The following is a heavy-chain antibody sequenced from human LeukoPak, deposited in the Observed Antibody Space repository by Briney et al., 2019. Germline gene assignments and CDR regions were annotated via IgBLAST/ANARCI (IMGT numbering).Heavy chain of an antibody. CDR2: ISGSGGST. V-gene: IGHV3-23*01. Sequence: GGSLRLSCAASGFTFSSYAMSWVRQAPGKGLEWVSAISGSGGSTYYADSVKGRFTISRDNSKNTLYLQMNSLRAEDTAVYYCAMRPLLLELFDYWGQGTLVTVSS. CDR1: GFTFSSYA. J-gene: IGHJ4*02. D-gene: IGHD2-15*01. CDR3: AMRPLLLELFDY.